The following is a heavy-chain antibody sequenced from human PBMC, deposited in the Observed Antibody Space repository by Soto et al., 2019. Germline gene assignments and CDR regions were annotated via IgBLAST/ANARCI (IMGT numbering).Heavy chain of an antibody. J-gene: IGHJ4*02. CDR3: TGDSWWSHHY. Sequence: EVHLVESGGGLIQPGGSLRLSCAASGFIVSGNYMSWVRQAPGKGLAWVSFIYSDDTTYYTDSVKGRFTISRDNSKNTLYLQMNYLRAEDTAVYYCTGDSWWSHHYWGQGILVTVSS. V-gene: IGHV3-53*01. CDR2: IYSDDTT. D-gene: IGHD2-15*01. CDR1: GFIVSGNY.